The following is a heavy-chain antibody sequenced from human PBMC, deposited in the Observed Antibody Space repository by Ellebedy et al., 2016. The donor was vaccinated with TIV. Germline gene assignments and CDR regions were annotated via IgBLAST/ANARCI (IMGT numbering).Heavy chain of an antibody. CDR1: GYTFTSYG. CDR2: ISTYNGNT. J-gene: IGHJ6*01. Sequence: AASVKVSCKASGYTFTSYGISWVRQAPGQGLEWMGWISTYNGNTNYAQKLQGRVTMTTDTSTSTAYMELRSLRSDDTAVYYCARAQITTVRGIKGYYYYGMDVWGPGTTVTVSS. D-gene: IGHD3-10*01. CDR3: ARAQITTVRGIKGYYYYGMDV. V-gene: IGHV1-18*01.